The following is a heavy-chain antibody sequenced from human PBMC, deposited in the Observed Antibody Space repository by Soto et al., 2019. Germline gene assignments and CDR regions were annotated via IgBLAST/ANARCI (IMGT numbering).Heavy chain of an antibody. Sequence: ASVKVSCKASGYTFTSYDINWVGQATGQGLEWMGWMNPNSGNTGYAQKFQGRVTMTRNTSISTAYMELSSLRSEDTAVYYCARGLIVVVPADSYYMDVWGKGTTVTVSS. D-gene: IGHD2-2*01. CDR1: GYTFTSYD. J-gene: IGHJ6*03. CDR2: MNPNSGNT. CDR3: ARGLIVVVPADSYYMDV. V-gene: IGHV1-8*01.